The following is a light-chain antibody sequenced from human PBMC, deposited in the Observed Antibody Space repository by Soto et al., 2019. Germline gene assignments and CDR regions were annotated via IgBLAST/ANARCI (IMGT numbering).Light chain of an antibody. CDR2: GGS. J-gene: IGLJ2*01. V-gene: IGLV2-23*01. CDR3: CSYARTATLI. Sequence: QSALTQPASVSGSPGQSITISCTGTNNDIGSYNLVSWYQQHPGNAPKLLIYGGSNRPSGVSHRFSGSKSGNTASLTISGLQAEDEANYYCCSYARTATLIFGGGTKLTVL. CDR1: NNDIGSYNL.